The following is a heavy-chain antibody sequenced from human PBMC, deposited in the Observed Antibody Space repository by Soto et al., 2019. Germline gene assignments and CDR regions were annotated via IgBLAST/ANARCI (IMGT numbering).Heavy chain of an antibody. CDR1: GGTFSNYP. D-gene: IGHD5-12*01. CDR2: IIPIFGTV. Sequence: EASVKVSCTASGGTFSNYPISWVRQAPGQGLEWMGGIIPIFGTVNYAQKFQGRVTITADESTSTAYMELSSLRSEDTAVYYCARGNHRWLQLWYFDLWGRGTLVTVSS. V-gene: IGHV1-69*13. J-gene: IGHJ2*01. CDR3: ARGNHRWLQLWYFDL.